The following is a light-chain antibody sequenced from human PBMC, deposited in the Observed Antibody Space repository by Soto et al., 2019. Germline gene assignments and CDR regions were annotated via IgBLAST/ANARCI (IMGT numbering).Light chain of an antibody. J-gene: IGKJ1*01. CDR1: QGVSRK. Sequence: DRVMTQSPATLSVAPGERVTFSCRASQGVSRKLAWYQHQPGQAPRLLISGASTGATGIPARFSGSGSGTDFTLTISILEAEDFAVYYCQQYGYSPRVFGQGTKVDIK. CDR2: GAS. CDR3: QQYGYSPRV. V-gene: IGKV3-15*01.